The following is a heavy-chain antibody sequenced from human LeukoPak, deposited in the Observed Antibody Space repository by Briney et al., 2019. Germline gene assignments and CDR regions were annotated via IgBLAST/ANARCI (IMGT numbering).Heavy chain of an antibody. D-gene: IGHD6-19*01. V-gene: IGHV4-59*01. Sequence: SETLSLTCTVSGGSISSYYWSWIRQPPGKGLEWIGYIYYSGSTNYNPSLKSRVTISVDTSKNQFSLKLSSVTAADTAVYYCARDPNSSGWDINGAFDIWGQGTMVTVSS. CDR1: GGSISSYY. CDR2: IYYSGST. J-gene: IGHJ3*02. CDR3: ARDPNSSGWDINGAFDI.